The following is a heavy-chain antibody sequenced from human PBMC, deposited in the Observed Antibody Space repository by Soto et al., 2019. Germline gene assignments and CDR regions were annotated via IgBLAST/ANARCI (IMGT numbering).Heavy chain of an antibody. D-gene: IGHD4-17*01. Sequence: GSLGLSCAASGFTFSSYEMHWVRQAPGKGLEWISYISSSGTGTYYADSVRGRFTMSRDNTKNSVSLQMCSLRAEDTAIYYCVRDLHEPLAADALREANWGQGTQVTVSS. J-gene: IGHJ4*02. CDR2: ISSSGTGT. V-gene: IGHV3-48*03. CDR1: GFTFSSYE. CDR3: VRDLHEPLAADALREAN.